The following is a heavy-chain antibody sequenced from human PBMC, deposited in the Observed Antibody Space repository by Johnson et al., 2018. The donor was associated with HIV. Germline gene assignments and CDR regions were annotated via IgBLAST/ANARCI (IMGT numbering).Heavy chain of an antibody. CDR3: AKDSEVSGYQPDAFDI. J-gene: IGHJ3*02. Sequence: QEQLVESGGGLVQPGGSLRLSCAASGFTFSSYDMHWVRQATGKGLEWVAVISYDGSNKYYADSVKGRFTISRDNSKNTLYLQMNSLRAEDTAVYYCAKDSEVSGYQPDAFDIWGQGTMVTVSS. CDR1: GFTFSSYD. V-gene: IGHV3-30*18. CDR2: ISYDGSNK. D-gene: IGHD3-3*01.